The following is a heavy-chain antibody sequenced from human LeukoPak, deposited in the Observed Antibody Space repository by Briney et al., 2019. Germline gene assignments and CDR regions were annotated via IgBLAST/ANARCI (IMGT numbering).Heavy chain of an antibody. D-gene: IGHD6-19*01. CDR2: ISSSSSYI. V-gene: IGHV3-21*01. CDR3: ASATIAVAGTDY. Sequence: GGSLRLSCAASGFTFSSYSMNWVRQAPGKGLEWVSSISSSSSYIYYADSVKGRFTISRGNAKNSLYLQMNSLRAEDTAVYYCASATIAVAGTDYWGQGTLVTVSS. J-gene: IGHJ4*02. CDR1: GFTFSSYS.